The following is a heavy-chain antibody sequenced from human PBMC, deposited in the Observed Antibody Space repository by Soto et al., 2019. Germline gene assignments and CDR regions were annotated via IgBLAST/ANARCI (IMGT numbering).Heavy chain of an antibody. D-gene: IGHD2-15*01. V-gene: IGHV4-31*03. CDR1: GGSISSGGYY. Sequence: PSETLSLTCTVSGGSISSGGYYWSWIRQHPGKGLEWIGYIYYSGSTYYNPSLKSRVTISVDTSKNQFSLKLSSVTAADTAVYYCARDRYCSGGSCPGSHYYYGMDVWGQGTTVTVSS. J-gene: IGHJ6*02. CDR2: IYYSGST. CDR3: ARDRYCSGGSCPGSHYYYGMDV.